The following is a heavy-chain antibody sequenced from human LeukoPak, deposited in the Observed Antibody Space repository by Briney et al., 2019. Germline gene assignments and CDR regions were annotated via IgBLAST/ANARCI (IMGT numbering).Heavy chain of an antibody. CDR2: IYYTGST. J-gene: IGHJ3*02. D-gene: IGHD3-9*01. CDR3: ARDGAVDILTGYGAFYI. V-gene: IGHV4-59*02. Sequence: EPSETLSLTCTISGGSVSDYYWSWIRQSPGKGLEWIGYIYYTGSTSYNPSLKSRVTISADTSKNEFSLKLNSVTAADTAVYYCARDGAVDILTGYGAFYIWGQGTMVIVS. CDR1: GGSVSDYY.